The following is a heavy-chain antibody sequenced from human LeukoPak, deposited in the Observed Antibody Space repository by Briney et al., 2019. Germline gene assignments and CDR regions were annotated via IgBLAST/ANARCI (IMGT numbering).Heavy chain of an antibody. CDR3: AKDHYWSIDY. Sequence: GGSLRLSCAVSGFTFDDYAMHWVRQAPGQGLVWVSRIKGDGISTNYADSVKGRFTISRDIAKNTLYLQMNSLRAEDTGVYYCAKDHYWSIDYWGRGTLVTVSS. D-gene: IGHD3-3*01. V-gene: IGHV3-74*01. CDR1: GFTFDDYA. CDR2: IKGDGIST. J-gene: IGHJ4*02.